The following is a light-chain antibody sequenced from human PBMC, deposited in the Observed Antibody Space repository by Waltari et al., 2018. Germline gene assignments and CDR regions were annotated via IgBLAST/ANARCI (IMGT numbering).Light chain of an antibody. V-gene: IGKV4-1*01. CDR1: QSALSSSNNKNY. Sequence: DIVMTQSPDSLAVSFGERATINSKLRQSALSSSNNKNYLAWYQQNPGQPPKLLIYWASTRESGVPDRFGGSGSGKDFTLTISSVQAEDVAVYYCQQYYSTLDTFGPGTKVDIK. CDR2: WAS. J-gene: IGKJ3*01. CDR3: QQYYSTLDT.